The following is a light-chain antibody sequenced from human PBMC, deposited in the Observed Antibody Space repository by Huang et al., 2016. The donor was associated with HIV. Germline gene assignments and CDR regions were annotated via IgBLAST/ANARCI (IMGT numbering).Light chain of an antibody. Sequence: DIQMTQSPSSLSASVGDRVTITCRASQSISTYLNWYQQKPGRAPKLLIHSASSLQSGVPSRFSGSGSGTDFTLTISSLQPEDFATYFCQQSYTTLGTFGRGTILEIK. V-gene: IGKV1-39*01. J-gene: IGKJ2*01. CDR3: QQSYTTLGT. CDR2: SAS. CDR1: QSISTY.